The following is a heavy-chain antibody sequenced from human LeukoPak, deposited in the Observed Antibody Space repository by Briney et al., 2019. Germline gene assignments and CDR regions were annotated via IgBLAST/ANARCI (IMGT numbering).Heavy chain of an antibody. V-gene: IGHV4-59*08. Sequence: PSETLSLTCTVSGGPISSYYWSWIRQPPGKGLEWIGYIYYSGSTNYNPSLKSRVTISVDTSKNQFSLKLSSVTAADTAVYYCARHISGGDYGYWYFDLWGRGTLVTVSS. J-gene: IGHJ2*01. CDR2: IYYSGST. CDR1: GGPISSYY. CDR3: ARHISGGDYGYWYFDL. D-gene: IGHD4-17*01.